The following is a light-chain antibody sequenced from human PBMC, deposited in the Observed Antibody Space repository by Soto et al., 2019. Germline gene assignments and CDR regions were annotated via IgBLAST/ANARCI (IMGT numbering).Light chain of an antibody. J-gene: IGLJ1*01. CDR3: QSYDSSLSGFYV. Sequence: VLTQPPSVSGAPGQRVTITCTGSSSNIGAGYDVHWYQQLPGTAPKLLIYGNSNRPSGVPDRFSGSKSGTSASLAITGLQAEDEADYYCQSYDSSLSGFYVFGTGTKVT. V-gene: IGLV1-40*01. CDR1: SSNIGAGYD. CDR2: GNS.